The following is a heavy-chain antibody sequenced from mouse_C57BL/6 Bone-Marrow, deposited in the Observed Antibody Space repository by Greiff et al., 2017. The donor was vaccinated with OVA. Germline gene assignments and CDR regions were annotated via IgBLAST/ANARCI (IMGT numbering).Heavy chain of an antibody. V-gene: IGHV1-72*01. D-gene: IGHD1-1*01. J-gene: IGHJ4*01. CDR2: IDPNSGGT. Sequence: QVQLQQPGAELVKPGASVKLSCKASGYTFTSYWMHWVKQRPGRGLEWIGRIDPNSGGTKYNEKFKSKATLTVDKPSSTAYMQLSSLTSEDSAVYYGARRGAELLRSLYYAMDYWGQGTSVTVSS. CDR3: ARRGAELLRSLYYAMDY. CDR1: GYTFTSYW.